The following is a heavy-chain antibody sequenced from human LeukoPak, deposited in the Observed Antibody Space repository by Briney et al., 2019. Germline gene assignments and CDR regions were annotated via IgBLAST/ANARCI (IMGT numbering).Heavy chain of an antibody. Sequence: PGGSLRVSCVASGFTFSSYSMNWVRQAPGKGLEWVSSISSSSSYIYYADSVKGRFTISRDNAKNSLFLQMNSLRAEDTAVYYCARLPAYCSSTACYYDYWGQGTLVTVSS. J-gene: IGHJ4*02. V-gene: IGHV3-21*06. D-gene: IGHD2-2*01. CDR3: ARLPAYCSSTACYYDY. CDR2: ISSSSSYI. CDR1: GFTFSSYS.